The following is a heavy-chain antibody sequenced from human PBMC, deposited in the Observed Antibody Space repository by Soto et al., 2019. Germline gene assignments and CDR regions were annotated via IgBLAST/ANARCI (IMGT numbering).Heavy chain of an antibody. CDR1: GYTFTSYG. D-gene: IGHD3-3*01. J-gene: IGHJ4*02. Sequence: ASVKVSCKASGYTFTSYGISWVRQAPGQGLEWMGWISAYNGNTNYAQKLQGRVTMTTDTSTSTAYMELRSLRSDDTAVYYCARGPWDDFWSGAGRFDYWRQGTLVTVSS. CDR2: ISAYNGNT. V-gene: IGHV1-18*01. CDR3: ARGPWDDFWSGAGRFDY.